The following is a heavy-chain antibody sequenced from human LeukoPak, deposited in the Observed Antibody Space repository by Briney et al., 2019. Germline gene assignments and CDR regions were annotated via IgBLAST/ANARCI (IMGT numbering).Heavy chain of an antibody. Sequence: GGSLRLSCAASGFTFTSYSMNWVRQAPGKGLEWVSSISSSSSYIYYADSVKGRLTISRDNAKNSLYLQMDSLRDEDTAVYYCARDFGSGGAFGIWGQGTMVTVSS. CDR3: ARDFGSGGAFGI. V-gene: IGHV3-21*01. J-gene: IGHJ3*02. D-gene: IGHD2-8*02. CDR1: GFTFTSYS. CDR2: ISSSSSYI.